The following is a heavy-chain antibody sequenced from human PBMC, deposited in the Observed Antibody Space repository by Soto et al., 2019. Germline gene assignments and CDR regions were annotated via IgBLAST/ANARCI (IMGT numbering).Heavy chain of an antibody. J-gene: IGHJ2*01. D-gene: IGHD4-17*01. CDR3: AKRTVGWYIDF. Sequence: GGSLRLSCAASGFTFSSYGMHWVRQAPGKGLEWVAVIWYDGSNKYYADSVKGRFTISRDNSKNTLYLQMNSLRAEDTAVYYCAKRTVGWYIDFSGRGTLVTVAS. CDR2: IWYDGSNK. CDR1: GFTFSSYG. V-gene: IGHV3-33*06.